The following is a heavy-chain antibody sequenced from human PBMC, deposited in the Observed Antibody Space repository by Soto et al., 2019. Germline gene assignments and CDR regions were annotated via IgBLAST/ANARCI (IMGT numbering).Heavy chain of an antibody. Sequence: ASVKVSCKASGYTFTSYAMHWVRQAPGQRLEWMGWINAGNGNTKYSQKFQGRVTITRDTSASTAYMELSSLRSEDTAVYYCARGRGTTGPTNWFDLWGEATLVTVAS. CDR3: ARGRGTTGPTNWFDL. D-gene: IGHD1-7*01. CDR1: GYTFTSYA. CDR2: INAGNGNT. V-gene: IGHV1-3*01. J-gene: IGHJ5*02.